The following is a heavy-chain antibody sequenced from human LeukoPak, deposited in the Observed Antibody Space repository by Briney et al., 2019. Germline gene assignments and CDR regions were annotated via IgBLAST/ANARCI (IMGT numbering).Heavy chain of an antibody. Sequence: SETLSLTCSVSGASIGNYYWSWIRQPAGKGLEWIGRIHSGGSFNYNPSLRSRVTMSVDTSNNHFFLRLNSVTAADTALYFCARGIGTITQDSFDIWGPGTVVTVSS. V-gene: IGHV4-4*07. J-gene: IGHJ3*02. D-gene: IGHD1-14*01. CDR2: IHSGGSF. CDR3: ARGIGTITQDSFDI. CDR1: GASIGNYY.